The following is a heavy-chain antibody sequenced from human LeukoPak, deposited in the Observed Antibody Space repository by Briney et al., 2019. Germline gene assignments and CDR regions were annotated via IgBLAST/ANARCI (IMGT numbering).Heavy chain of an antibody. J-gene: IGHJ1*01. V-gene: IGHV3-30*18. CDR1: GFTFSNAL. Sequence: GGSLRLSCAASGFTFSNALMNWVRQAPGKGLEWAAVISYDESNKYYADSVKDRFTISRDNSKNTLYLQMSNLRAEDTAMYYCAKGGYCSSTSCLIGGYWGQGTLVTVSS. CDR2: ISYDESNK. D-gene: IGHD2-2*01. CDR3: AKGGYCSSTSCLIGGY.